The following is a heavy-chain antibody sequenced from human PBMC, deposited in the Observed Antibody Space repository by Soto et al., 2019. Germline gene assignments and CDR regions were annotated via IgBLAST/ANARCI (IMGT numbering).Heavy chain of an antibody. V-gene: IGHV4-31*03. CDR1: GGSISSGGYY. D-gene: IGHD4-4*01. J-gene: IGHJ4*02. Sequence: PSETLSLTCTVSGGSISSGGYYWSWIRQHPGKGLEWIGYIYYSGSTYYNPSLKSRVALSVDTSKNQFSLKLSSVTAADTAVYYCARADDSNYVPFDYWGQGTLVTVSS. CDR3: ARADDSNYVPFDY. CDR2: IYYSGST.